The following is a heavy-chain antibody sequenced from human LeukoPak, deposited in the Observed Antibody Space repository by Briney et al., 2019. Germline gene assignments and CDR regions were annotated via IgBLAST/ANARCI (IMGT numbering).Heavy chain of an antibody. Sequence: SETLSLTCAVYGGSFSGYYWSWIRQPPGKGLEWIGEINHSGSTNYNPSLKSRVTISVDTSKNQFSLKLSSVTAADTAVYYCAAGYSSGYNWFDPWGQGTLVTVSS. V-gene: IGHV4-34*01. CDR2: INHSGST. CDR3: AAGYSSGYNWFDP. D-gene: IGHD6-19*01. J-gene: IGHJ5*02. CDR1: GGSFSGYY.